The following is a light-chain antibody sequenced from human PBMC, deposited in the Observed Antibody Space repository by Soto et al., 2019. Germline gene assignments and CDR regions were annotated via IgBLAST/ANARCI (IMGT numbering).Light chain of an antibody. CDR2: KSS. CDR1: QSVSIW. J-gene: IGKJ1*01. V-gene: IGKV1-5*03. CDR3: LHDYNYPLT. Sequence: DIQMTHSPSTLSASELYIVTISFRASQSVSIWLAWYQQKPGRAPKLLIYKSSILESGVPSRFSGSGSGTDFTLTINSLQPEDFATYYCLHDYNYPLTFGQGTKVDIK.